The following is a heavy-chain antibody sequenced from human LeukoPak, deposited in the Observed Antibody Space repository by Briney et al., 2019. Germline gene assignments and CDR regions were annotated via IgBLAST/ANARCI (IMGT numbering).Heavy chain of an antibody. V-gene: IGHV3-7*01. D-gene: IGHD6-13*01. Sequence: ETLSLTCTVSGGSISSYYWSWVRQAPGKGLEWVANIKQDGSEKYYADSVKGRFTISRDNSENTLYLQMNSLIAEDTAVYYCARGPIAAASTGNRNEDYWGQGTLVTVSS. J-gene: IGHJ4*02. CDR3: ARGPIAAASTGNRNEDY. CDR2: IKQDGSEK. CDR1: GGSISSYY.